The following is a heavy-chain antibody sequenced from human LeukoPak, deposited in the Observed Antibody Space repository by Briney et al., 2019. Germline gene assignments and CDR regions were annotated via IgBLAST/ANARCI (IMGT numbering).Heavy chain of an antibody. CDR2: ISYDGSNK. V-gene: IGHV3-30*18. D-gene: IGHD6-13*01. Sequence: GGSLRLSCAASGLTFTSYAMSWVRQAPGKGLEWVAVISYDGSNKYYADSVKGRFTISRDNSKNTLYLQMSSLRPEDTAVYYCVKAAGSWYGYFDYWGQGTLVTVSS. J-gene: IGHJ4*02. CDR1: GLTFTSYA. CDR3: VKAAGSWYGYFDY.